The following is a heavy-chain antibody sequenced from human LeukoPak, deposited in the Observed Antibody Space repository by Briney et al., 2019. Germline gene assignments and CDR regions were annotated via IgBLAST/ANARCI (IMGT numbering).Heavy chain of an antibody. Sequence: PGGSLRLSCAASGFTFSSYSMTWVRQAPGKGLEWVSSISSSSSYIYYADSVKGRFTISRDNAKNSLYLQMNSLRAEDTAVYYCASHNLLAAAGDNWFDPWGQGTLVTVSS. V-gene: IGHV3-21*01. CDR1: GFTFSSYS. J-gene: IGHJ5*02. CDR3: ASHNLLAAAGDNWFDP. D-gene: IGHD6-13*01. CDR2: ISSSSSYI.